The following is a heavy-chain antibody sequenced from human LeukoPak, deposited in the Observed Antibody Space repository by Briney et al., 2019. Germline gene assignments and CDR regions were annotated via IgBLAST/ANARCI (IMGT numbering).Heavy chain of an antibody. D-gene: IGHD6-19*01. V-gene: IGHV1-2*02. CDR1: GYTFTGYY. CDR2: MNPNSGAT. Sequence: GASVKVSCKASGYTFTGYYMHWVRQAPGQGLEWMGWMNPNSGATNYAQKFQGRVTMTRDTSITTAYMELISLRSDDTAVYYCGRGIAVSGIDYWGQGTLVTVSS. CDR3: GRGIAVSGIDY. J-gene: IGHJ4*02.